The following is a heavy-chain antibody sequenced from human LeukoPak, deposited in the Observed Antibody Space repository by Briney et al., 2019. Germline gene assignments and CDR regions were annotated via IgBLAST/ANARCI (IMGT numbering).Heavy chain of an antibody. V-gene: IGHV1-69*02. CDR2: IIPILGIA. D-gene: IGHD2-2*01. CDR1: GGTFSSYT. CDR3: ARGHHRYCSSTSCPNWFDP. Sequence: SVEVSCKASGGTFSSYTISWVRQAPGQGLEWMGRIIPILGIANYAQKFQGRVTITADKSTSTAYMELSSLRSEDTAVYYCARGHHRYCSSTSCPNWFDPWGQGTLVTVSS. J-gene: IGHJ5*02.